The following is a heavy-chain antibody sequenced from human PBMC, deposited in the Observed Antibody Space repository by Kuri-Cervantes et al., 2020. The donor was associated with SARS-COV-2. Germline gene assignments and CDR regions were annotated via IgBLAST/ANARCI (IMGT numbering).Heavy chain of an antibody. J-gene: IGHJ6*02. V-gene: IGHV3-33*01. CDR1: RFTFSAYA. CDR3: ARERSIDTLNNGMDV. Sequence: LSLTCAASRFTFSAYAMHWVRQAPGKGLEWVAVIWYDGSHTYYADSVKGRFTISRDNSKNTLSLQMSSLRVEDTAVYYCARERSIDTLNNGMDVWGQGTMVTVSS. CDR2: IWYDGSHT.